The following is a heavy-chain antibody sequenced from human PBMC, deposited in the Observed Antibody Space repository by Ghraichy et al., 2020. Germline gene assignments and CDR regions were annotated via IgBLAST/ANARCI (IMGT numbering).Heavy chain of an antibody. Sequence: SETLSLTCTVSGGSISSYYWSWIRQPPGKGLEWIGYIYYSGSTNYNPSLKSRVTISVDTSKNHFSLKLSSVTAADTAVYYCARRSSYDFWSGYTYYYYYGMDVWGQGTTVTVSS. CDR3: ARRSSYDFWSGYTYYYYYGMDV. J-gene: IGHJ6*02. V-gene: IGHV4-59*08. CDR1: GGSISSYY. D-gene: IGHD3-3*01. CDR2: IYYSGST.